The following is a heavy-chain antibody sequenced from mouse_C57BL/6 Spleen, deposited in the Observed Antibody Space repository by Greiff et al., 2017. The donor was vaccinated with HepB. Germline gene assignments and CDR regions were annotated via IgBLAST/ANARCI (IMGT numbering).Heavy chain of an antibody. V-gene: IGHV1-80*01. CDR1: GYAFSSYW. Sequence: VQLQQSGAELVKPGASVKISCKASGYAFSSYWMNWVKQRPGKGLEWIGQIYPGDGDTNYNGKFKGKATLTADKSSSTAYMQLSSLTSEDSAVYFCAREWGYDYAMDYWGQGTSVTVSS. D-gene: IGHD3-1*01. CDR3: AREWGYDYAMDY. CDR2: IYPGDGDT. J-gene: IGHJ4*01.